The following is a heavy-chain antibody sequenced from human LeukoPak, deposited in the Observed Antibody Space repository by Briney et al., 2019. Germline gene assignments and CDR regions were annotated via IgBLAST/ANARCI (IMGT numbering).Heavy chain of an antibody. J-gene: IGHJ6*02. Sequence: SGTLSLTCGVSGMSLLDYYWSWIRESLGEGLEWIGEVSHDGYTNYTPSLKSRVAISVDTSNDQFALKLSSVTAAETGVYYCARRALDYDDVAYFYARCSDVWGQGIKGTVS. CDR2: VSHDGYT. V-gene: IGHV4-34*01. CDR1: GMSLLDYY. CDR3: ARRALDYDDVAYFYARCSDV. D-gene: IGHD4-17*01.